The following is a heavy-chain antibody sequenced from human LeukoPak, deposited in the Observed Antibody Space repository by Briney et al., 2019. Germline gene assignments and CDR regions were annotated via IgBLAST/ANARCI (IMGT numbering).Heavy chain of an antibody. CDR1: GGSIRSYY. J-gene: IGHJ4*02. D-gene: IGHD6-19*01. V-gene: IGHV4-59*01. CDR2: IYESGST. Sequence: AETLALTYAVSGGSIRSYYWSWIRQPPGKGLEWIGYIYESGSTNYNPSLTSRVTISVDTSKNQFSLTLSSVAAADTAVYYCAGGSGWPHFDYWGQGALVTVSS. CDR3: AGGSGWPHFDY.